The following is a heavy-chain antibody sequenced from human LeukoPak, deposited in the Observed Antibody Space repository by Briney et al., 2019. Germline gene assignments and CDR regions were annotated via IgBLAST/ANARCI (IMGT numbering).Heavy chain of an antibody. CDR3: ATWVIRYRSSSSPFDI. V-gene: IGHV1-24*01. CDR2: FDPEDGET. Sequence: GASVRVSCKVSGYTHTELSMHWVRQAPGKGLEWMGGFDPEDGETIYAQKFQGRVTMTEDTSTDTAYMELSSLRSEDTAVYYCATWVIRYRSSSSPFDIWGQGTMVTVSS. J-gene: IGHJ3*02. CDR1: GYTHTELS. D-gene: IGHD6-13*01.